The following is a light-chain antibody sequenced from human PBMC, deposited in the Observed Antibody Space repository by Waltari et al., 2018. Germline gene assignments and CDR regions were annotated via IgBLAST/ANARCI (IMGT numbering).Light chain of an antibody. CDR3: SSYTSDAAHVL. CDR1: TADIGSFAL. V-gene: IGLV2-23*02. CDR2: EVT. Sequence: QSALTQPASVSGSPGQSITMSCTGTTADIGSFALVSWYHPHPGKFPTLILYEVTKRPSEVSLRFSGSKSGNTATLTIAGLLPEDEADYYCSSYTSDAAHVLFGGGTKLTVL. J-gene: IGLJ3*02.